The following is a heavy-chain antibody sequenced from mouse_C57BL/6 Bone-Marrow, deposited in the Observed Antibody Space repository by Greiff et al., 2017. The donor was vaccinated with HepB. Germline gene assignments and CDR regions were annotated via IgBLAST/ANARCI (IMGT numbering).Heavy chain of an antibody. CDR2: IYPGGGYT. CDR1: GYTFTNYW. D-gene: IGHD2-2*01. V-gene: IGHV1-63*01. CDR3: ARYGYDRVYAMDY. Sequence: VQLQESGAELVRPGTSVKMSCKASGYTFTNYWIGWAKQRPGHGLEWIGDIYPGGGYTNYNEKFKGKATLTADKSSSTAYMQFSSLTSEDSAIYYCARYGYDRVYAMDYWGQGTSVTVSS. J-gene: IGHJ4*01.